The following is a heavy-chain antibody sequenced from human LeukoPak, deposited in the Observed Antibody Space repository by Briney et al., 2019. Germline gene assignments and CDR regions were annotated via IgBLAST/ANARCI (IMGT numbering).Heavy chain of an antibody. D-gene: IGHD3-10*01. V-gene: IGHV4-59*08. CDR1: GGSLTGYY. Sequence: SETLSLTCTVSGGSLTGYYWSWIRQPPGKGLEWIAYVYYTGRTLYNPSLESRVTISVDTSKTQISQKLTSATAADTAVYYCARHMSVSYDAFDLWGRGTPVTVSS. CDR3: ARHMSVSYDAFDL. CDR2: VYYTGRT. J-gene: IGHJ3*01.